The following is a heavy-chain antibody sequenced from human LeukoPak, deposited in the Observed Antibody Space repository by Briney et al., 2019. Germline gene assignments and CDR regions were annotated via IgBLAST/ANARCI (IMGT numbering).Heavy chain of an antibody. CDR3: AAREVFDY. J-gene: IGHJ4*02. Sequence: GGSLRLSCAASGFTFSSYGMHWVRQAPGKGLEWVAVISYDGSNKYYADSVKGRFTISRDNSKNTLYLQMNSLRAEDTAVYYCAAREVFDYWGQGTLVTVSS. CDR1: GFTFSSYG. CDR2: ISYDGSNK. V-gene: IGHV3-30*03.